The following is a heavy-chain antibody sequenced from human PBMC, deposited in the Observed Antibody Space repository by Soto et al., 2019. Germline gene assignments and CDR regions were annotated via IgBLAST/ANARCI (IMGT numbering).Heavy chain of an antibody. D-gene: IGHD1-26*01. CDR3: ARDHQWAFDY. CDR1: GFTFSSYA. J-gene: IGHJ4*02. Sequence: PGGSLRLSCAASGFTFSSYAMHWVRQAPGKRLEWVAVISYDGSNKYYAESVKGRFTISRDNSKNTLYLQMNSLTAEDTAVYYCARDHQWAFDYWGQGTLVTVSS. CDR2: ISYDGSNK. V-gene: IGHV3-30-3*01.